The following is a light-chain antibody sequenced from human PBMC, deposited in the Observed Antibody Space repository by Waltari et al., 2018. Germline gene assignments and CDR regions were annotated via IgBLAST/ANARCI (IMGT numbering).Light chain of an antibody. CDR3: CSYAGKYTSV. V-gene: IGLV2-11*01. CDR1: SRDICGYHF. J-gene: IGLJ2*01. Sequence: QSALTQPRPVSGSPGQSVPLSSTGTSRDICGYHFSPWYQRHPLKVPKLIIFDVTTRPSGVPDRFAGSKAGNTASLTISGLQAGDEAVYFCCSYAGKYTSVFGAGTKVTVL. CDR2: DVT.